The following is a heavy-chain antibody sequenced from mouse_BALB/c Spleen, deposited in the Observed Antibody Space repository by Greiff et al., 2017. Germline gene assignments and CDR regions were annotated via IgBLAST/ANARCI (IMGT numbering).Heavy chain of an antibody. J-gene: IGHJ2*01. V-gene: IGHV1S81*02. D-gene: IGHD2-3*01. CDR3: ARSGDGHFDY. Sequence: QVQLQQSGAELVKPGASVKLSCKASGYTFTSYWMHWVKQRPGQGLEWIGEINPSNGRTNYNEKFKSKATLTVDKSSSTAYMQLSSLTSEDSAVYYCARSGDGHFDYWGQGTTLTVSS. CDR2: INPSNGRT. CDR1: GYTFTSYW.